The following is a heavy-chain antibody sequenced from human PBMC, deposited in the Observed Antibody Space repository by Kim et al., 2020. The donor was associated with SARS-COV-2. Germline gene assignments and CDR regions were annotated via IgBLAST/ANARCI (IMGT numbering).Heavy chain of an antibody. CDR2: INDNGRST. J-gene: IGHJ4*02. V-gene: IGHV3-64D*06. Sequence: GGSLRLSCSASGFTFSSYSMHWVRQAPGKGLEYVSAINDNGRSTYYADSVKGRFTISRDNSRNTLYLQMSSLRAEDTAVYYCVKAFTSGGGYYYDYWGQG. CDR3: VKAFTSGGGYYYDY. D-gene: IGHD3-22*01. CDR1: GFTFSSYS.